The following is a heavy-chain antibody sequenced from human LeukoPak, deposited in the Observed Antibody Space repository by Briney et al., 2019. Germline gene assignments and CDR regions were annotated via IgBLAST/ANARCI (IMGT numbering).Heavy chain of an antibody. CDR1: GYTFTGYY. CDR2: INPNSGGT. CDR3: ARVPYIITFLGVFIPPDWAYFDS. V-gene: IGHV1-2*02. J-gene: IGHJ4*02. Sequence: ASVKVSCKASGYTFTGYYMHWVRQAPGQGLEWMGWINPNSGGTNYAQKFQGRVTMTRDTSISTAYMELSRLRSDDTAVYYCARVPYIITFLGVFIPPDWAYFDSWGQGTLATVPS. D-gene: IGHD3-3*01.